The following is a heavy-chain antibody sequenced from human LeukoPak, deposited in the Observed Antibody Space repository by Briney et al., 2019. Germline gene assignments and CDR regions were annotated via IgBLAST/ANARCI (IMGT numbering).Heavy chain of an antibody. CDR2: INAGNGNT. V-gene: IGHV1-3*01. J-gene: IGHJ6*02. CDR1: GYTFTSYA. CDR3: AREFYDFWSGYYYGMDV. D-gene: IGHD3-3*01. Sequence: ASVKVSCKASGYTFTSYAMHWVRQAPGQRLEWMGWINAGNGNTKYSQKFQGRVTITRDTSASTAYMELSSLRSEDTAVYYCAREFYDFWSGYYYGMDVWGQGTTVTVSS.